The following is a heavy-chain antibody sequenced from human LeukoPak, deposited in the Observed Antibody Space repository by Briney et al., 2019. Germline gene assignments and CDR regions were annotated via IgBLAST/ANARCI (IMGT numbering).Heavy chain of an antibody. Sequence: SETLSLTCTVSGGSISSGGYYWSWIRQHPGKGLEWIGYIYYSGSTYYNPSLKSRVTISVDTSKNQFSLKLSSVTAADTAVYYCARMGMATINNYYYYSMDVWGKGTTVTVSS. CDR2: IYYSGST. D-gene: IGHD5-24*01. CDR1: GGSISSGGYY. CDR3: ARMGMATINNYYYYSMDV. J-gene: IGHJ6*03. V-gene: IGHV4-31*03.